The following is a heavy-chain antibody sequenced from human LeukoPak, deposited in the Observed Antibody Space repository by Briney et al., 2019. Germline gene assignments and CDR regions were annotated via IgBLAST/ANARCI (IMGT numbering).Heavy chain of an antibody. D-gene: IGHD6-19*01. CDR1: GGSISSYY. CDR2: IHYSGST. V-gene: IGHV4-59*12. Sequence: PSETLSLTCTVSGGSISSYYWSWIRQPPGKGLEWIGYIHYSGSTNYNPSLKSRVTISVDTSKNQFSLKLTSVTAADSAVYYCARRSPYSTGWSSYFDYWGQGALVTVSS. CDR3: ARRSPYSTGWSSYFDY. J-gene: IGHJ4*02.